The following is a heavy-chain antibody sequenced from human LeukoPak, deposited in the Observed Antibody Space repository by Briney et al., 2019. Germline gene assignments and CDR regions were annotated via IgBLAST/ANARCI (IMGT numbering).Heavy chain of an antibody. V-gene: IGHV4-59*08. CDR2: IYYSGST. J-gene: IGHJ4*02. CDR3: ARQGLVAATPLDY. Sequence: SETLSLTCTVSGGSISSYYWSWIRQPPGKGLEWIGYIYYSGSTNYNPSPKSRVTISVDTSKNQFSLKLSSVTAADTAVYYCARQGLVAATPLDYWGQGTLVTVSS. D-gene: IGHD2-15*01. CDR1: GGSISSYY.